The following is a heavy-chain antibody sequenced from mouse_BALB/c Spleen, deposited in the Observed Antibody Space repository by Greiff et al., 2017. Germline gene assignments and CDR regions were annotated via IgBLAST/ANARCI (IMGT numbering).Heavy chain of an antibody. CDR2: ISNGGGST. CDR1: GFTFSSYT. Sequence: EVMLVESGGGLVQPGGSLKLSCAASGFTFSSYTMSWVRQTPEKRLEWVAYISNGGGSTYYPDTVKDRFTISRDNAKNTLYLQLSSLKSEDTAMYYCARHPSYAFDYWGQGTTLTVSS. V-gene: IGHV5-12-2*01. CDR3: ARHPSYAFDY. J-gene: IGHJ2*01. D-gene: IGHD6-5*01.